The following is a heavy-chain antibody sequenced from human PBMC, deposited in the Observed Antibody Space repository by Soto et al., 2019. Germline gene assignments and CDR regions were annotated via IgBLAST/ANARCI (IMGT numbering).Heavy chain of an antibody. D-gene: IGHD2-2*01. CDR3: AKGGLLPRANRWF. V-gene: IGHV3-23*01. CDR1: GFTFRNYP. J-gene: IGHJ4*02. CDR2: ISGSGVDT. Sequence: EVQLLESGGGLVQPGGSLRLSCAASGFTFRNYPMTWVRQAPGKGLDWVSTISGSGVDTYYPDSVKGRVTISRDNSKNMLYLQINSLRAGDTDVYYCAKGGLLPRANRWFWGQGTLVTVSS.